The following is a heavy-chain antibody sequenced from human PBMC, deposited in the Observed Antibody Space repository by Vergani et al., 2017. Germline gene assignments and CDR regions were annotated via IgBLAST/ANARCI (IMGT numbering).Heavy chain of an antibody. V-gene: IGHV4-59*01. CDR1: GGSISSYY. CDR3: ARDRRGTVTRGYYYGRDV. J-gene: IGHJ6*02. Sequence: QVQLQESGPGLVKPSETLSLTCTVSGGSISSYYWSWIRQPPGKGLEWIGYIYYSGSTNYHPSLTSRVTISVATSKNPFSLKLSSVTAADTAVYYCARDRRGTVTRGYYYGRDVWGQGTTVTVSS. CDR2: IYYSGST. D-gene: IGHD4-17*01.